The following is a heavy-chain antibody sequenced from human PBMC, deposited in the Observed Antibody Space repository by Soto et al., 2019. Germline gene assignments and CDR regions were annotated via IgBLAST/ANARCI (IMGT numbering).Heavy chain of an antibody. CDR2: IYPGDSAT. CDR3: ARQDRRGYYDGRWFDP. CDR1: GCRYSTSL. D-gene: IGHD3-22*01. Sequence: GCGCRYSTSLIGSVRQRNAKGLEWMGIIYPGDSATRYSPSFQGQATISADRSISTAYLQWSSLKASDTAMYYCARQDRRGYYDGRWFDPWGQGTLVTISS. J-gene: IGHJ5*02. V-gene: IGHV5-51*01.